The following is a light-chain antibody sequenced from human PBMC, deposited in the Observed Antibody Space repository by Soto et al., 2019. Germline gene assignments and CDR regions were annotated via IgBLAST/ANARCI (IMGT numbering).Light chain of an antibody. CDR2: LGS. J-gene: IGKJ4*01. CDR3: MQALQTPLT. V-gene: IGKV2-28*01. Sequence: DIVMPQSPLSLPVTPGAPASISCRSSQSLLHSNAYNYLDWYLQKPGQSPQLLIYLGSNRASGVPDRVSGSGSGTDFTLKISRVEAEDVGVYYCMQALQTPLTVGGGTKVEIK. CDR1: QSLLHSNAYNY.